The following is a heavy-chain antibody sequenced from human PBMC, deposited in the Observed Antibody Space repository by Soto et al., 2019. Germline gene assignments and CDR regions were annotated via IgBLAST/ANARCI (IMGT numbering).Heavy chain of an antibody. CDR2: IYYSGST. Sequence: PSETLSLTCTVSGGSISSGGYYWSWIRQHPGKGLEWIGYIYYSGSTYYNPSLKSRVTISVDTSKNQFSLKLSSVTAADTAVYYCARSGWGRGYSGYDLGLDYWGQGTLVTVSS. CDR3: ARSGWGRGYSGYDLGLDY. CDR1: GGSISSGGYY. V-gene: IGHV4-31*03. D-gene: IGHD5-12*01. J-gene: IGHJ4*02.